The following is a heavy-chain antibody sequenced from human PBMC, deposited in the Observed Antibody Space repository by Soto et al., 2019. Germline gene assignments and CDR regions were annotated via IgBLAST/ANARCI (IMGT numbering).Heavy chain of an antibody. CDR2: ISKSDNII. CDR1: GFTFSNYD. Sequence: VGSLRLSCAASGFTFSNYDMNWVRQAPGKGLEWVSYISKSDNIIYYADSVKGRFTISRDNAKNSLYLQMNSLRVEDTAVYFCARDSSYDSTGYYDYWGQGTLVTVSS. D-gene: IGHD3-22*01. V-gene: IGHV3-48*03. J-gene: IGHJ4*02. CDR3: ARDSSYDSTGYYDY.